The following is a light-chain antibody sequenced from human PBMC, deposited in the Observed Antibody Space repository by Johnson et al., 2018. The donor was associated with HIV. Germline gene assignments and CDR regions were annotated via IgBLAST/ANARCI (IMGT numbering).Light chain of an antibody. J-gene: IGLJ1*01. V-gene: IGLV1-51*02. CDR3: GTWDSSLSAS. Sequence: QSVLTQPPSVSAAPGQKVTISCSGSSSNIGKNYVSWYQQLPGTAPNVLIYETNKRPSGIPDRFSGFKSGTSAPLVITGLPTGDEADYYCGTWDSSLSASFGTGTKVTVL. CDR1: SSNIGKNY. CDR2: ETN.